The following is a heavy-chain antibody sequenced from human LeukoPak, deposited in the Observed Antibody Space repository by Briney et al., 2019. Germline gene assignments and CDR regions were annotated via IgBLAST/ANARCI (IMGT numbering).Heavy chain of an antibody. CDR3: ARDYKYAFDN. V-gene: IGHV3-48*01. CDR2: IGIDSGNT. Sequence: GGSLRLSCAASGFTFSDYSMNWVRQAPGKGLEWISYIGIDSGNTNYADSVKSRFTISGDKAKNSLYLQMNSLRVEDTAVYYCARDYKYAFDNWGQGTLVTVSS. CDR1: GFTFSDYS. J-gene: IGHJ4*02. D-gene: IGHD5-24*01.